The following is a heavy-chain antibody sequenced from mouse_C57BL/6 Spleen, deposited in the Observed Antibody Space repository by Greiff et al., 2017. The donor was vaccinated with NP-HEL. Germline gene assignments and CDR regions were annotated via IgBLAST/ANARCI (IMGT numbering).Heavy chain of an antibody. CDR1: GFTFSDYY. Sequence: EVMLVESGGGLVQPGGSLKLSCAASGFTFSDYYMYWVRQTPEKRLEWVAYISNGGGSTYYPDTVKGRFTISRDNAKNTLYLQMSRLKSEDTAMYYCARGDDYFDVWGTGTTVTVSS. J-gene: IGHJ1*03. CDR2: ISNGGGST. CDR3: ARGDDYFDV. D-gene: IGHD2-3*01. V-gene: IGHV5-12*01.